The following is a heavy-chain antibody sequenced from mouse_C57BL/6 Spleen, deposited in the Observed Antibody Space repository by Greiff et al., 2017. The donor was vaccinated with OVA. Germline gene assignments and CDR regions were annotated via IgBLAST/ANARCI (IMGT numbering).Heavy chain of an antibody. J-gene: IGHJ4*01. CDR3: AREKNYYGSSYVGYAMDY. Sequence: EVQRVESGGGLVKPGGSLKLSCAASGFTFSSYAMSWVRQTPEKRLEWVATISDGGSYTYYPDNVKGRFTISRDNAKNNLYLQMSHLKSEDTAMYYCAREKNYYGSSYVGYAMDYWGQGTSVTVSS. CDR1: GFTFSSYA. D-gene: IGHD1-1*01. V-gene: IGHV5-4*01. CDR2: ISDGGSYT.